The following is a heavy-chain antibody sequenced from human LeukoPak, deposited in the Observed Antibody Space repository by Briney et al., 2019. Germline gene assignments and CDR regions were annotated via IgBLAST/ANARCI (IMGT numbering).Heavy chain of an antibody. Sequence: SETLSLTCTVSGGSISSYYWSWIRQPPGKGLEWIGYTYYSGSTNYNPSLKSRVTISVDTSKNQFSLKLSSVTAADTAVYYCARDRITMVRGAGWYAFDIWGQGTMVTVSS. D-gene: IGHD3-10*01. V-gene: IGHV4-59*01. CDR2: TYYSGST. J-gene: IGHJ3*02. CDR1: GGSISSYY. CDR3: ARDRITMVRGAGWYAFDI.